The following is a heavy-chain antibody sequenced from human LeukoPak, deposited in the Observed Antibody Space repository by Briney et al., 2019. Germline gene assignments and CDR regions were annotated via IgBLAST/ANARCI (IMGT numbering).Heavy chain of an antibody. Sequence: SVKVSCKASGGTFSSYAISWVRQAPGQGLEWIGGIIPIFGTANYAQKFQGRVTITTDESTSTAYMELSSLRSEDTAVYYCARGRGFLTGYFDYWGQGTLVTVSS. CDR3: ARGRGFLTGYFDY. J-gene: IGHJ4*02. V-gene: IGHV1-69*05. CDR2: IIPIFGTA. D-gene: IGHD3-9*01. CDR1: GGTFSSYA.